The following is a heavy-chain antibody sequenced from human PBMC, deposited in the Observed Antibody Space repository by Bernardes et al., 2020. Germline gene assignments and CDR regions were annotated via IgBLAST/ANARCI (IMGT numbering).Heavy chain of an antibody. CDR2: ISGSGGST. J-gene: IGHJ1*01. CDR3: AKVWEGLKTLEYFQH. CDR1: GFTFSSYA. Sequence: GGSLRLSCAASGFTFSSYAMSWVRQAPGKGLEWVSAISGSGGSTYYADSVKGRFTISRDNSKNTLYLQMNSLRAEDTAVYYCAKVWEGLKTLEYFQHWGQGTLVTVSS. V-gene: IGHV3-23*01. D-gene: IGHD1-26*01.